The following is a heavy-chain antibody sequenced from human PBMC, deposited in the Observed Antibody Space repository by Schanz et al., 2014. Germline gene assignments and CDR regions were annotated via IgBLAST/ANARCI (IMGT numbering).Heavy chain of an antibody. CDR3: ASSGAGYSSSWDFDY. J-gene: IGHJ4*02. CDR2: IIPILGIA. V-gene: IGHV1-69*02. CDR1: GGTFNSYT. Sequence: VQLVQSEAEVKKPGSSMKVSCKASGGTFNSYTINWVRQAPGQGLEWMGRIIPILGIANYAQKFQGRVTITADTSTTTAYMELSGLRSEDTAVYYCASSGAGYSSSWDFDYWGQGTLVTVSS. D-gene: IGHD6-13*01.